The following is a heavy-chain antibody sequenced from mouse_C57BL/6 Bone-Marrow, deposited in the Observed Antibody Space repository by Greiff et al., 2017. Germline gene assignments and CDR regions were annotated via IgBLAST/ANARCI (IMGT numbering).Heavy chain of an antibody. CDR2: IHPNSGST. D-gene: IGHD1-1*01. J-gene: IGHJ4*01. CDR1: GYTFTSYW. Sequence: QVQLQQPEAELVKPGASVKLSCKASGYTFTSYWMHWVKQRPGQGLEWIGMIHPNSGSTNYNEKFKSKATLTVDKSSSTAYMQLSSLTSEDSAVYYCARDTVGAMDYWGQGTSVTVSS. CDR3: ARDTVGAMDY. V-gene: IGHV1-64*01.